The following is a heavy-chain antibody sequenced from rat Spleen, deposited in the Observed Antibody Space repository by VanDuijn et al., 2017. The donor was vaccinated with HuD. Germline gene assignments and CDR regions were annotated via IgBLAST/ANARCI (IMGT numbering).Heavy chain of an antibody. CDR1: GFSLNNYG. D-gene: IGHD3-1*01. J-gene: IGHJ2*01. CDR3: TIHPRY. CDR2: MRYNGDT. V-gene: IGHV2-63*01. Sequence: QVQLKESGPGLVQPSQTLSLTCTVSGFSLNNYGVIWVRQPPGEGLEWMGRMRYNGDTSYNSALKSRLSINRDTSKNQVFLKMNSLQTDDTGTYYCTIHPRYWGQGVMVTVSS.